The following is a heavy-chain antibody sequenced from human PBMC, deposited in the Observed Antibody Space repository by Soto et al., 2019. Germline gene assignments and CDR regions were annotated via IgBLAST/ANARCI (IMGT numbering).Heavy chain of an antibody. CDR2: ISGSGGST. CDR3: VKDHPRIVARREYFQH. J-gene: IGHJ1*01. CDR1: GFTFSSYA. D-gene: IGHD5-12*01. V-gene: IGHV3-23*01. Sequence: GGFLRLSCAASGFTFSSYAMSWVRQAPGKGLEWVSAISGSGGSTYYADSVKGRFTISRDNSKNTLYLQMNSLRAEDTAVYYCVKDHPRIVARREYFQHWGQGTLVTVSS.